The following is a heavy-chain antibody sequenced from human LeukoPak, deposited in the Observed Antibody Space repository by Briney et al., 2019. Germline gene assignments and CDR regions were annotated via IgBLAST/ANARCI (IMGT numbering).Heavy chain of an antibody. CDR2: ISYDGSNK. D-gene: IGHD2-2*01. CDR1: GFTFSSYG. J-gene: IGHJ4*02. V-gene: IGHV3-30*18. CDR3: AKGGGYRSSTSCYLDY. Sequence: GGSLRLSCAASGFTFSSYGMHWVRQAPGKGLEWVAVISYDGSNKYYADSVKGRFTISRDNSKNTLYLQMNSLRAEDTAVYYCAKGGGYRSSTSCYLDYWGQGTLVTVSS.